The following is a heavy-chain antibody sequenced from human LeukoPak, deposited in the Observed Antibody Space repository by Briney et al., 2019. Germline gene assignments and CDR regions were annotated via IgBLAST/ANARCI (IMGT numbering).Heavy chain of an antibody. J-gene: IGHJ4*02. CDR3: AKVGGSSGFFDY. CDR2: ISGSGGST. Sequence: PGGSLRLSCAASGFTFSSFAMSWVRQALGKGLEWVSSISGSGGSTYYADSVKGRFTISRDNSKNTLYLQMNSLRAEDTAVYYCAKVGGSSGFFDYWGQGTLVTVSS. CDR1: GFTFSSFA. V-gene: IGHV3-23*01. D-gene: IGHD6-19*01.